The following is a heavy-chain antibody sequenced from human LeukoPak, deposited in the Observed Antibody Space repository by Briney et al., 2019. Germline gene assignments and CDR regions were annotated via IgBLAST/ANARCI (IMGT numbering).Heavy chain of an antibody. J-gene: IGHJ6*02. V-gene: IGHV3-30-3*01. CDR3: AKVYGDYGYYYYGMDV. CDR1: GFTFSSYA. Sequence: GGSLRLSCAASGFTFSSYAMRWVRQAPGKGLEWVAVISYDGSNKYYADSVKGRFTISRDNSKNTLYLQMNSLRAENTAVYYCAKVYGDYGYYYYGMDVWGQGTTVTVSS. D-gene: IGHD4-17*01. CDR2: ISYDGSNK.